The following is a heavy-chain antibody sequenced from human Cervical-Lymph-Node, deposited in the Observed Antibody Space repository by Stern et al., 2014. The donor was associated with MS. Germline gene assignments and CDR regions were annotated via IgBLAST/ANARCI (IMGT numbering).Heavy chain of an antibody. CDR3: TKNRATSITYFDY. V-gene: IGHV1-3*01. D-gene: IGHD1-14*01. J-gene: IGHJ4*02. CDR1: GYTFTSHT. CDR2: INGGNGYT. Sequence: QVQLVQSGAEVKKPGASVKVSCKASGYTFTSHTIHWVRQAPGQRLEWMGRINGGNGYTKYSQNFQGRVTFIRDTSATTAYIELSNLRSEDTAVYYCTKNRATSITYFDYWGQGTLVTVSS.